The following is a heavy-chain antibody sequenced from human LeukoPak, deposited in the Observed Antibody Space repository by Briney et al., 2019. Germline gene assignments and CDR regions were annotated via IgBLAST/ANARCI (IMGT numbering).Heavy chain of an antibody. D-gene: IGHD3-10*01. CDR1: GGSISSGSYY. V-gene: IGHV4-61*02. CDR3: ARDLIVPVGMTGSGSYSTDY. J-gene: IGHJ4*02. CDR2: IYSSGST. Sequence: NTSETLSLTCTVSGGSISSGSYYWSWIRQPAGKGLEWIGRIYSSGSTNYNPSLKSRVTMSVDTSKNQFSLKLSSVTAADTAVYYCARDLIVPVGMTGSGSYSTDYWGQGTLVTVSS.